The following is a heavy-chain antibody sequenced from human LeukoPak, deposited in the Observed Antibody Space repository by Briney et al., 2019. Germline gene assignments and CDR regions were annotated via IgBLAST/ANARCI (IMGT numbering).Heavy chain of an antibody. CDR1: GFTFSSYG. J-gene: IGHJ4*02. D-gene: IGHD5-12*01. Sequence: GGSLRLSCAASGFTFSSYGMHWVRQAPGKGLEWVAVISYDGSNKYYADSVKGRFTISRDNSKNTLYLQMNSLRAEDTAVYYCARDHGYSGYDYYFDYWGQGTLVTVSS. CDR3: ARDHGYSGYDYYFDY. V-gene: IGHV3-30*03. CDR2: ISYDGSNK.